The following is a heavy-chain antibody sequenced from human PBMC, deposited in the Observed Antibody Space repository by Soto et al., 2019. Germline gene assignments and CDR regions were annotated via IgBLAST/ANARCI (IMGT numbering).Heavy chain of an antibody. CDR2: ISGSAGTT. Sequence: GGSLRLSCAASGFTFTSYAMSWVRQAPGKGLEWISPISGSAGTTDYTDSVKGRFTISRDNSKNMLYLQMSSLRAVDTAIYYCAKSAAITTYYFDFWGQGTLVTVSS. CDR3: AKSAAITTYYFDF. V-gene: IGHV3-23*01. CDR1: GFTFTSYA. J-gene: IGHJ4*02. D-gene: IGHD3-22*01.